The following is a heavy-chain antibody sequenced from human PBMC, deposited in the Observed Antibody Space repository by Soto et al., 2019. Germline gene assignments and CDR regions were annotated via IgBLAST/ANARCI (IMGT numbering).Heavy chain of an antibody. CDR3: ARLRSPDLYYYGMDV. J-gene: IGHJ6*02. Sequence: PGESLKISCQGSGYSFTSYWIGWVRQMPGKGLEWMGIIYPGDSDTRYSPSFQGQVTISADKSISTAYLQWSSLKASDTAIYYCARLRSPDLYYYGMDVWGQGTTVTVSS. CDR1: GYSFTSYW. D-gene: IGHD3-10*01. V-gene: IGHV5-51*01. CDR2: IYPGDSDT.